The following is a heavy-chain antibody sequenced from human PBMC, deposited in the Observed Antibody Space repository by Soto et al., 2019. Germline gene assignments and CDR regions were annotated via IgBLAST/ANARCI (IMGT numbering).Heavy chain of an antibody. Sequence: SETLSLTCSVSGGSINSSSYFWGWVRQPPGKGLEWIGSIYYSGSTYYNPSLRSRVTISVDTSKNQFSLKLSSVTVADTAVFYCARHYSSGSRNWFDPWGQGTLVTVSS. J-gene: IGHJ5*02. CDR3: ARHYSSGSRNWFDP. CDR2: IYYSGST. CDR1: GGSINSSSYF. D-gene: IGHD6-19*01. V-gene: IGHV4-39*01.